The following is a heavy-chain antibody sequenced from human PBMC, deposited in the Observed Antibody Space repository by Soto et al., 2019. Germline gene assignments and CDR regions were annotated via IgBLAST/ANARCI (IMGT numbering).Heavy chain of an antibody. V-gene: IGHV3-23*01. D-gene: IGHD6-6*01. CDR1: GFTFRSYA. CDR3: AKDRESSTAPRGGCDY. CDR2: ISGSSGST. J-gene: IGHJ4*02. Sequence: EVQLLESGGGLVQPGGSLRLSCAASGFTFRSYAMSWVRQAPGKGLEWVSGISGSSGSTYYADSVKGRFTISRDNSKNTLFLQMNSLRAVDTAMYYCAKDRESSTAPRGGCDYWGQGTLVTVSS.